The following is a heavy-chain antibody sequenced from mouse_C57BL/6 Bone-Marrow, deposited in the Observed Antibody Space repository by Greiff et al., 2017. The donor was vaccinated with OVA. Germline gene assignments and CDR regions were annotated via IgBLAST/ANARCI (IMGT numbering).Heavy chain of an antibody. J-gene: IGHJ3*01. CDR1: GYTFTSYW. D-gene: IGHD1-1*01. CDR2: IYPGNSDT. CDR3: TRGIYYGSSSAWVAD. Sequence: VQLQQSGTVLARPGASVKMSCKTSGYTFTSYWMHWVKQRPGQGLEWIGAIYPGNSDTSYNPKFKGKAKLTAVTSASTAYMELSSLTNEDSAVYYCTRGIYYGSSSAWVADWGQGTLVTVSA. V-gene: IGHV1-5*01.